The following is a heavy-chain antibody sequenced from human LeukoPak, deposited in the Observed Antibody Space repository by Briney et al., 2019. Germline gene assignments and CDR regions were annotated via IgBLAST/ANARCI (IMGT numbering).Heavy chain of an antibody. D-gene: IGHD1-26*01. V-gene: IGHV1-18*01. Sequence: WISAYSGDTKYAQNLKDRVTITSDTSTNTAYMELRSLRSDDTAVYYCARGMSGSYYFYFDLWGRGTLVTVSS. CDR3: ARGMSGSYYFYFDL. J-gene: IGHJ2*01. CDR2: ISAYSGDT.